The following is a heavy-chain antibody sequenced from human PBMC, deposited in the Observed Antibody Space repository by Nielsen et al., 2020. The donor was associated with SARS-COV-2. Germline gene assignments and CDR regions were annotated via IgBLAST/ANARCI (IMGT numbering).Heavy chain of an antibody. CDR2: IVVGSGNT. CDR3: AATLVWLRYYYYYYGTDV. V-gene: IGHV1-58*01. J-gene: IGHJ6*02. Sequence: SVKVSCKASGFTFTSSAVQWVRQARGQRLEWIGWIVVGSGNTNYAQKFQERVTITRDMSTSTAYMELSSLRSEDTAVYYCAATLVWLRYYYYYYGTDVWGQGTTVTVSS. D-gene: IGHD3-9*01. CDR1: GFTFTSSA.